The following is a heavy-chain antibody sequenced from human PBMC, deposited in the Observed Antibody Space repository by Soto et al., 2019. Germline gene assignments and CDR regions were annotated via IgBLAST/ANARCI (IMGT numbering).Heavy chain of an antibody. J-gene: IGHJ4*02. CDR1: GFSLSTPPVG. V-gene: IGHV2-5*02. Sequence: SGPTLVNPKQTLTLTCTLSGFSLSTPPVGVGWIRQPPGKALDWLALIYWDDDRRYKPSLKNRLTITKDPSGGQVVLTLTNVDPVDTATYYCAQITRFDFKGYYFDYWGPGILVTVSS. CDR3: AQITRFDFKGYYFDY. CDR2: IYWDDDR. D-gene: IGHD3-16*01.